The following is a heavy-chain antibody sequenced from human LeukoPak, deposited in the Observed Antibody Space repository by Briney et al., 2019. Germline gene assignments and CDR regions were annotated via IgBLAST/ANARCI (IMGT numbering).Heavy chain of an antibody. CDR1: GYTFTNYY. J-gene: IGHJ5*02. CDR3: ARDLIWNDGYWFDP. D-gene: IGHD1-1*01. V-gene: IGHV1-46*01. CDR2: INPSGGST. Sequence: ASVKVSCKASGYTFTNYYMHWVRQAPGQGLEWMGIINPSGGSTSYAQKFQGRVTMTRDMSTSTVYMELSRLRSDDTAVYYCARDLIWNDGYWFDPWGQGTLVTVSS.